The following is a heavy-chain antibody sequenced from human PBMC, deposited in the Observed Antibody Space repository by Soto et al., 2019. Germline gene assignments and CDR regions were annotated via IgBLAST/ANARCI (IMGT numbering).Heavy chain of an antibody. V-gene: IGHV3-30-3*01. CDR3: ARELDYYDSSGYYPSNLDY. CDR2: ISYDGSNK. CDR1: GFTFSSYA. D-gene: IGHD3-22*01. Sequence: QVQLVESGGGVVQPGRSLRLSYAASGFTFSSYAMHWVRQAPGKGLEWVAVISYDGSNKYYADSVKGRFTISRDNSKNTLYLQMNSLRAEDTAVYYCARELDYYDSSGYYPSNLDYWGQGTLVTVSS. J-gene: IGHJ4*02.